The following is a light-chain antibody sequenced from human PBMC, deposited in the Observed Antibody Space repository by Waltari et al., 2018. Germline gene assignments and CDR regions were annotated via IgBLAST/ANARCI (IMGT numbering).Light chain of an antibody. CDR2: QDS. J-gene: IGLJ1*01. Sequence: SYELTQPPSVSVSPGQTASTTCSGDKSGDKYACWYQQKPGQCPVLVIYQDSKRPSGIPERFSGSNSGNTATLTISGTQAMDEADYYCQAWDSSTGVFGTGTKVTVL. CDR1: KSGDKY. V-gene: IGLV3-1*01. CDR3: QAWDSSTGV.